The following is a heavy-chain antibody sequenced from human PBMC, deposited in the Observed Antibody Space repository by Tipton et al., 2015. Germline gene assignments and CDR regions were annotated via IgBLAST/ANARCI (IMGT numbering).Heavy chain of an antibody. V-gene: IGHV4-59*08. D-gene: IGHD3-22*01. CDR2: IYYSGST. J-gene: IGHJ4*02. CDR1: ADSISNYY. CDR3: ARYRIDSGSNFDY. Sequence: TLSLTCTFSADSISNYYWSWIRQPPGKGLEWIGFIYYSGSTNYNPSLKSRVTISADTSKNQFSLKLSSVTAVDTAVYYCARYRIDSGSNFDYWGQGTLVTVSS.